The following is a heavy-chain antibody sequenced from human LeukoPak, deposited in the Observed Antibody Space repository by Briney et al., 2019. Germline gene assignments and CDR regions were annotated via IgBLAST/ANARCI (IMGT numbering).Heavy chain of an antibody. V-gene: IGHV3-33*06. D-gene: IGHD1-7*01. CDR1: GFTFSSYG. J-gene: IGHJ4*02. CDR3: AKVGGNWPNWNSAGFDY. CDR2: IWYDGSNK. Sequence: PGGSLRLSCAASGFTFSSYGMHWVRQAPGKGLEWVAVIWYDGSNKYYADSVKGRFTISRDNSKNTLYLQMNSLRAEDTAVYYCAKVGGNWPNWNSAGFDYWGQGTLVTVSS.